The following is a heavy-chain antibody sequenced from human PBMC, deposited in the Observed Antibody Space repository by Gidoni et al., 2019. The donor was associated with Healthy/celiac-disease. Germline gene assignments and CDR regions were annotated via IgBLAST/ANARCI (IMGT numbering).Heavy chain of an antibody. D-gene: IGHD4-17*01. CDR2: ISGSGGST. CDR3: AKDTTGTVTPNYYYGMDV. CDR1: GFTFSSYA. Sequence: EVQLLESGGGLVQPGGSLRLSCAASGFTFSSYAMSWVRQAPGKGLEWVSAISGSGGSTYYADSVKGRFTISRDNSKNTLYLQMNSLRAEDTAVYYCAKDTTGTVTPNYYYGMDVWGQGTTVTVSS. J-gene: IGHJ6*02. V-gene: IGHV3-23*01.